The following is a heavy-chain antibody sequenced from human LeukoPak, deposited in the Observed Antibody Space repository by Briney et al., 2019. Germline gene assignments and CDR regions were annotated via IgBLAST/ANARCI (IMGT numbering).Heavy chain of an antibody. Sequence: GRSLRLSCAASGFTFDDYAMHWVRQAPGKGLEWVSGISWNSGSIGYADSMKGRFTISRDNSKNTLYLQMNSLTTEDTAVYYCAKEGGTTGWLTTDYWGQGTLITVSS. CDR1: GFTFDDYA. D-gene: IGHD1-1*01. CDR3: AKEGGTTGWLTTDY. J-gene: IGHJ4*02. V-gene: IGHV3-9*01. CDR2: ISWNSGSI.